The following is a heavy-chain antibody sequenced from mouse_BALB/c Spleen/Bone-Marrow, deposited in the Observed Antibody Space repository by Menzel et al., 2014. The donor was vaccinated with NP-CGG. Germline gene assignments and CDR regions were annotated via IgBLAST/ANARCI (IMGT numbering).Heavy chain of an antibody. V-gene: IGHV4-2*02. CDR3: ARLGYYGYHDN. J-gene: IGHJ2*01. CDR2: INPGSSTI. Sequence: EVQLQQSGGGLVQPGGSLNLACVASGFDFGRYWMSWARQASGKGLEWIGEINPGSSTINYSPSLKDKFIMSRDNAKNTLYLQMRKVRSEDTALYYCARLGYYGYHDNWGQGTTLTVSS. CDR1: GFDFGRYW. D-gene: IGHD1-2*01.